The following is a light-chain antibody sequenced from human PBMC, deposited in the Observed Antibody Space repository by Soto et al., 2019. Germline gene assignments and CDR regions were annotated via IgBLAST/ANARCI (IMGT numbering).Light chain of an antibody. V-gene: IGKV1-5*01. J-gene: IGKJ5*01. Sequence: QMTQFPSSLSSSVGDRVLITFRASQSISNWLAWYQQKPGKAPKLLIYDASSLESGVPSRFSGSGSGTEFTLTISSLQPDDFATYYCQQYNSPLTFGQGTRLE. CDR2: DAS. CDR1: QSISNW. CDR3: QQYNSPLT.